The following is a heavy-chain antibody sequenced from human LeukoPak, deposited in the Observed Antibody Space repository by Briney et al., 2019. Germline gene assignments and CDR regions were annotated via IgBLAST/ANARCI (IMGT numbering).Heavy chain of an antibody. V-gene: IGHV1-2*02. CDR2: SNPNRGGT. D-gene: IGHD2-21*01. CDR3: ASIPALSDYYTDV. J-gene: IGHJ6*03. CDR1: GYTFTGFY. Sequence: ASVKLSCTASGYTFTGFYMHWGRQAPGPGLEWKGWSNPNRGGTNCTQKFQARVTMTRDTSISTAYMELSRLRSDDTAVDYCASIPALSDYYTDVWGKGTTVTVSS.